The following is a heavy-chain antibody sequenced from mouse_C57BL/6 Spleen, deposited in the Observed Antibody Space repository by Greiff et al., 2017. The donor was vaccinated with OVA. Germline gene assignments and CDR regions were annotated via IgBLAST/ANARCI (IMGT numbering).Heavy chain of an antibody. CDR2: IDPETGGT. V-gene: IGHV1-15*01. Sequence: VQLQQSGAELVRPGASVTLSCKASGYTFTDYEMHWVKQTPVHGLEWIGAIDPETGGTAYNQKFKGKAILTADKSSSTAYMELRSLTSEDSAVYYCTRKDYYGSIWCFDVWHRDHGHRLL. D-gene: IGHD1-1*01. J-gene: IGHJ1*03. CDR3: TRKDYYGSIWCFDV. CDR1: GYTFTDYE.